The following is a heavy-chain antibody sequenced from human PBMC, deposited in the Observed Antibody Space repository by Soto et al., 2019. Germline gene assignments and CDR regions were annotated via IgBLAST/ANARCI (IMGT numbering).Heavy chain of an antibody. J-gene: IGHJ5*02. CDR1: GYSFSSYG. CDR2: ISPSGGET. CDR3: ARDWHPRFDP. V-gene: IGHV1-18*01. Sequence: ASVKVSCKASGYSFSSYGITWVRQAPGQGLEWMGWISPSGGETNYAQKFQGRVTVTTDTSTTTTYLELRSLKSDDTAVYYCARDWHPRFDPWGPGTLVTVSS.